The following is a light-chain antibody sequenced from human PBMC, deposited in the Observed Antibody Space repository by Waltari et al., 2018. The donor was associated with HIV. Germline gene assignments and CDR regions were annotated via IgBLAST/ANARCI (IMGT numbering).Light chain of an antibody. CDR2: MLS. CDR3: SSYSTITSSYV. J-gene: IGLJ1*01. CDR1: VVDSGPEIY. V-gene: IGLV2-14*01. Sequence: QSALAQPASVSGSPGQSITISCAGAVVDSGPEIYVSWYQPHPGRAPRLIIYMLSRRPSGVSDRFSGSSSGISATLTISGLQSDDEAHYYCSSYSTITSSYVFGTGTRVTVL.